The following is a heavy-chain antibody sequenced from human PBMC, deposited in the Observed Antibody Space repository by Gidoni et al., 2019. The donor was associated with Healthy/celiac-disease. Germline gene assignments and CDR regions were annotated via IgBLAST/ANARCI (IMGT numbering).Heavy chain of an antibody. J-gene: IGHJ4*02. CDR2: ISYDGSNK. CDR3: ARDFSMGDSSNYYRGDFDY. V-gene: IGHV3-30*03. Sequence: QVQLVESGGGVVQPGRSLRLSCAASGFTFSSYGMHWVRQAPGKGLEWVAVISYDGSNKYYADSVKGRFTISRDNSKKTLYLQMNSLRAEDTAVYYCARDFSMGDSSNYYRGDFDYWGQGTLVTVFS. CDR1: GFTFSSYG. D-gene: IGHD3-22*01.